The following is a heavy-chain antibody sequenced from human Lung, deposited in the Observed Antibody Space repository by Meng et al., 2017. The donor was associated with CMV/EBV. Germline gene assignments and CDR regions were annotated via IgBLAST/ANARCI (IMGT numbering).Heavy chain of an antibody. CDR1: GYTFTGYY. CDR2: IYPNTGGA. J-gene: IGHJ4*02. D-gene: IGHD6-19*01. V-gene: IGHV1-2*02. Sequence: ASXXVSXKASGYTFTGYYIHWVRQAPGQGLEWMGCIYPNTGGAKYAQKFQGRVTMTRDTSISTAYMELSSLRSDDTAVYYCARVIAVAGTAPFDYWGQATLVTVSS. CDR3: ARVIAVAGTAPFDY.